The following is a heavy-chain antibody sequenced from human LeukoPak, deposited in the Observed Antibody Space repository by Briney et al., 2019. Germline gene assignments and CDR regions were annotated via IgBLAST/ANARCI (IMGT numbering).Heavy chain of an antibody. Sequence: GGSLRLSCAASGFTFSSYGMSWVRQAPGKGLEWVSTISGSVDNTYHADSVKGRFTISRDNSKNTLYLQMNSLRAEDTAVYYCAELGVTMIGGVWGKGTTVTISS. CDR1: GFTFSSYG. CDR2: ISGSVDNT. V-gene: IGHV3-23*01. D-gene: IGHD3-10*02. CDR3: AELGVTMIGGV. J-gene: IGHJ6*04.